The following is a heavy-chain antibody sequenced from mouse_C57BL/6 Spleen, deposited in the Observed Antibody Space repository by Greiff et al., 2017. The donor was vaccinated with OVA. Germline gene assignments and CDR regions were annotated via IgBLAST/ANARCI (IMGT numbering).Heavy chain of an antibody. Sequence: VQLQQSGAELVKPGASVKLSCKASGYTFTEYTIHWVKQRSGQGLEWIGWFYPGSGSIKYNEKFKDKATLTADKSSSTVYMELSRLTSEDSAVYFCARHEESHDYYGSAWFAYWGQGTLVTVSA. CDR1: GYTFTEYT. CDR2: FYPGSGSI. CDR3: ARHEESHDYYGSAWFAY. D-gene: IGHD1-1*01. V-gene: IGHV1-62-2*01. J-gene: IGHJ3*01.